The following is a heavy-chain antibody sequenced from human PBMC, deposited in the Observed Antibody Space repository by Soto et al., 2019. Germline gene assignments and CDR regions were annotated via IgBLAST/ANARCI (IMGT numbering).Heavy chain of an antibody. CDR2: IRDKVNKYAT. CDR3: TRADLSY. V-gene: IGHV3-73*01. CDR1: GFACSGSA. J-gene: IGHJ4*02. Sequence: GGSLRLSCAASGFACSGSAIHWIRQASGKGLEWVGRIRDKVNKYATAYAASVTGRFTISRDDSKNMAYLQMNSLKTEDTAVYYCTRADLSYWGQGTLGTVSS.